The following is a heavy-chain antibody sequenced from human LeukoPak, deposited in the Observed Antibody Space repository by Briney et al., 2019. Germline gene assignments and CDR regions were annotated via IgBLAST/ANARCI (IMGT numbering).Heavy chain of an antibody. CDR1: GGSISSSSYY. CDR3: ASGPMSSSSAFDI. V-gene: IGHV4-39*01. J-gene: IGHJ3*02. Sequence: PSETLSLTCTVSGGSISSSSYYWGWIRQPPGKGLEWIGSIYYSGSTYYNPSLKSRVTISVDTSKNQFSLKLSSVTAADTAVYYCASGPMSSSSAFDIWGQGTMVTVSS. D-gene: IGHD3-22*01. CDR2: IYYSGST.